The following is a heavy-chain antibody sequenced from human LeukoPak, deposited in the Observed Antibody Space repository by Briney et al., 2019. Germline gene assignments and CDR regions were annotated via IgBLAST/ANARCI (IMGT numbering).Heavy chain of an antibody. CDR1: GESFSGYY. CDR3: ARGGKGSGSYYNPPLFNWFDP. J-gene: IGHJ5*02. D-gene: IGHD3-10*01. Sequence: SETLSLTCAVYGESFSGYYWSWIRQPPGKGLEWIGEINHSGSTNYNPSLKSRVTISVDTSKNQFSLKLSSVTAADTAVYYCARGGKGSGSYYNPPLFNWFDPWGQGTLVTVSS. CDR2: INHSGST. V-gene: IGHV4-34*01.